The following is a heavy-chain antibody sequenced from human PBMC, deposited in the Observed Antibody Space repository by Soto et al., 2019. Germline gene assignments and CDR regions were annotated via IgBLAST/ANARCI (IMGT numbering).Heavy chain of an antibody. J-gene: IGHJ4*02. V-gene: IGHV3-23*01. CDR3: ATPYSGRASCYGAFDS. CDR2: ISGSGGDYT. CDR1: GFTFSHYA. D-gene: IGHD2-2*01. Sequence: GGSLRLSCAASGFTFSHYALSWVRQPPGRGLEWVSAISGSGGDYTYYTDSVKGRFTISRDNSKNTLYLQMNSLRAEDTAVYYCATPYSGRASCYGAFDSWGQGTLVTVSS.